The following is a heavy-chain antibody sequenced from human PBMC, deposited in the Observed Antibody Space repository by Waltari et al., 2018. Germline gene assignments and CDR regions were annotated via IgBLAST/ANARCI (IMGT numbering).Heavy chain of an antibody. D-gene: IGHD3-10*01. CDR3: AKDHTSYGSGSHFDH. J-gene: IGHJ4*02. V-gene: IGHV3-33*03. CDR2: IWYDGSNK. CDR1: GFTFSNYG. Sequence: QVQLVESGGGVVKPGRCRRLSWAASGFTFSNYGMHWVRQAPGKGLEWVAVIWYDGSNKYYPDSVNGRFTLSRDNSINTLYLQMNSLRPEDTAMYYCAKDHTSYGSGSHFDHWGQGTLVTVSS.